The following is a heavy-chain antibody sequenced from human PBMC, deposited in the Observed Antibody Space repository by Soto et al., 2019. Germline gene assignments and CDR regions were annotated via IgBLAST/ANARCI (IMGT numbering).Heavy chain of an antibody. D-gene: IGHD6-13*01. J-gene: IGHJ6*02. CDR2: ISAYNGNT. CDR3: ARERYSSSSRPRYYYGVDV. CDR1: GYTFTSYG. Sequence: GAPVKVSCKASGYTFTSYGISWVLQAPGQGLERMGWISAYNGNTNYAQKLQGRVTMTTDTSISTAYMELSRLRSDDTAVYYCARERYSSSSRPRYYYGVDVWGQGTTVTVSS. V-gene: IGHV1-18*04.